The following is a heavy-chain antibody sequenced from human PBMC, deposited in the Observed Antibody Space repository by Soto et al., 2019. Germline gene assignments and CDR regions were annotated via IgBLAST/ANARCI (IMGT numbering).Heavy chain of an antibody. Sequence: GGSLRLSCAASGFTFSTFSMHWVRQSPGKGLEWISYISSSGSTKYYADSAKGRFTISRDNAKNSLNLQMNSLRAEDTAVYYCARDRALVYPSGYKPTNDYWGQGTLVTVSS. D-gene: IGHD5-12*01. V-gene: IGHV3-48*01. CDR2: ISSSGSTK. J-gene: IGHJ4*02. CDR3: ARDRALVYPSGYKPTNDY. CDR1: GFTFSTFS.